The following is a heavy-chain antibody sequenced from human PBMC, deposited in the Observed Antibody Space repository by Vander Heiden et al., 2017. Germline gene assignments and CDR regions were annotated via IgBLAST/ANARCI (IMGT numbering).Heavy chain of an antibody. J-gene: IGHJ3*02. CDR1: GFSLRTSGVG. Sequence: QITLKESGPTLVKPTQTLTLTCSFSGFSLRTSGVGVGWIRQPPGKALEWLALLSWDDDKHYSPSLKSRLTITKDTSKNQVVLTMTNLHPIDTATYYCAHRLGRAGEIPFDIWCQGTMVAVSS. D-gene: IGHD6-19*01. CDR3: AHRLGRAGEIPFDI. CDR2: LSWDDDK. V-gene: IGHV2-5*02.